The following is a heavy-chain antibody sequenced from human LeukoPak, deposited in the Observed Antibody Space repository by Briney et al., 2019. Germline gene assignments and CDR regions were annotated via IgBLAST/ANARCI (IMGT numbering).Heavy chain of an antibody. CDR3: ANLQSGGADY. V-gene: IGHV3-53*01. CDR2: LYSDGST. J-gene: IGHJ4*02. CDR1: GFTVSSNY. Sequence: GGSLRLSCAASGFTVSSNYLNWVRQAPGKGLEWVLVLYSDGSTFYADSVKGRFTISRDNSKNTLYLQMDSLRIEDTAVYYCANLQSGGADYWGQGTLVTVSS. D-gene: IGHD3-10*01.